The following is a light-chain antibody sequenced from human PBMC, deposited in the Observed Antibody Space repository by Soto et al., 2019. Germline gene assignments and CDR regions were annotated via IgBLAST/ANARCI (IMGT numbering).Light chain of an antibody. CDR3: QQRSIWPPLT. Sequence: EVVLTQSPATLSLSPGERATLSCRASQSISNYLVWYQQKPGQAPRLLIYDASNRATGIPARFSGSGSGTDFTLTISSLEPEDFAVYYCQQRSIWPPLTFGGGTKVEI. CDR2: DAS. CDR1: QSISNY. J-gene: IGKJ4*01. V-gene: IGKV3-11*01.